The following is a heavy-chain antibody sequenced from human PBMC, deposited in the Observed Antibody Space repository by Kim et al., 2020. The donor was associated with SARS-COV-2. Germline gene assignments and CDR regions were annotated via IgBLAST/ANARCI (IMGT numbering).Heavy chain of an antibody. CDR3: ARGVPGY. V-gene: IGHV4-34*01. J-gene: IGHJ4*02. CDR2: NHSGSS. Sequence: NHSGSSKYTPTLKSRVAISVDTSKNQFFLKLTSGTAADTAIYYCARGVPGYWGQGTLVTVSS.